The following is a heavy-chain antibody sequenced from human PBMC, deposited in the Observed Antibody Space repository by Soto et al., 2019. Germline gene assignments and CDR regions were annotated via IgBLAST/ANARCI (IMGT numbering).Heavy chain of an antibody. V-gene: IGHV3-33*01. J-gene: IGHJ4*02. CDR3: ARDRNWNYVLDYFDY. D-gene: IGHD1-7*01. CDR1: GFTFSSYG. Sequence: GGSLRLSCAASGFTFSSYGMHWVRQAPGNGLEWVAVIWYDGSNKYYADSVKGRFTISRDNSKNTLYLQMNSLRAEDTAVYYCARDRNWNYVLDYFDYWGQGTLVTVSS. CDR2: IWYDGSNK.